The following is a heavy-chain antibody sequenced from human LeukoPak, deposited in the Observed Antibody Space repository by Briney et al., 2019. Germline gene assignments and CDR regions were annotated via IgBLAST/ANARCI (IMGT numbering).Heavy chain of an antibody. CDR3: ARAPMSYDSSGFGGAFDI. CDR1: GFTFSGYW. J-gene: IGHJ3*02. D-gene: IGHD3-22*01. CDR2: ISYDGTNK. V-gene: IGHV3-30-3*01. Sequence: PGGSLRLSCAASGFTFSGYWMHWVRQAPGKGLEWVAVISYDGTNKYYADSVKGRFTISRDNSKNTMYLQMNSLRAEDTAMYYCARAPMSYDSSGFGGAFDIWGQGTMVTVSS.